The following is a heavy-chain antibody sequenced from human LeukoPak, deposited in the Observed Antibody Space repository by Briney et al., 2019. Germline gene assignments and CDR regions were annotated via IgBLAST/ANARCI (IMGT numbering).Heavy chain of an antibody. CDR1: GFTFSSYA. CDR3: AKGDCSSTSCLRFDP. CDR2: ISGSGGST. J-gene: IGHJ5*02. D-gene: IGHD2-2*01. Sequence: QAGGSLRLSCAASGFTFSSYAMSWVRQAPGKGLEWVPAISGSGGSTYYADSVKGRFTISRDNSKNTLYLQMNSLRAEDTAVYYCAKGDCSSTSCLRFDPWGQGTLVTVSS. V-gene: IGHV3-23*01.